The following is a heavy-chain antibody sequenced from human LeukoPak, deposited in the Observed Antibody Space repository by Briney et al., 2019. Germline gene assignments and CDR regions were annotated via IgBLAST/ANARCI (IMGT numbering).Heavy chain of an antibody. CDR1: GFTVSSNY. Sequence: PGGSLRLSCAASGFTVSSNYMSWVRQAPGKGLEWVSVIYSGGSTYYADSVKGRFTISRDNSKSTLYLQMNSLRAEDTAVYYCARTTVVRAFDYWGQGTLVTVSS. CDR2: IYSGGST. D-gene: IGHD4-23*01. V-gene: IGHV3-53*01. CDR3: ARTTVVRAFDY. J-gene: IGHJ4*02.